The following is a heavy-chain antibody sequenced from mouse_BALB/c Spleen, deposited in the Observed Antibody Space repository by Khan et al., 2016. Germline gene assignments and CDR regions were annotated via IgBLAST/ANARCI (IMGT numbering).Heavy chain of an antibody. Sequence: EVQLQESGAELVKPGASVKLSCTASGYNIKDTYMHWVKQRPEQGLEWIGRIDPANGNTKYDPKFQGRATITAATSPTTDHLQLSSLTSEDTDVYYCARIDAWGQGTTVTVSS. CDR1: GYNIKDTY. CDR3: ARIDA. J-gene: IGHJ2*01. CDR2: IDPANGNT. V-gene: IGHV14-3*02.